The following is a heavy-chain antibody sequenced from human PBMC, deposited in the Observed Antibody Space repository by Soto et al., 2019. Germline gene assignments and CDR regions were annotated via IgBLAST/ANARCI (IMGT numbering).Heavy chain of an antibody. CDR2: INHSGST. V-gene: IGHV4-34*01. D-gene: IGHD3-10*01. Sequence: KPSETLSLTCAIYGGSFSGYYWSWIRQPPGKGLEWIGEINHSGSTNYNPSLKSRVTISVDTSKNQFSLKLSSVTAADTAVYYCARGLPVLLWFGELWGFDPWGQGTLVTVSS. CDR3: ARGLPVLLWFGELWGFDP. CDR1: GGSFSGYY. J-gene: IGHJ5*02.